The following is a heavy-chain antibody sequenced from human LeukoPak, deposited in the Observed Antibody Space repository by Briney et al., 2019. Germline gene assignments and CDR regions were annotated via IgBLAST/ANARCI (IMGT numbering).Heavy chain of an antibody. D-gene: IGHD6-13*01. V-gene: IGHV1-2*02. J-gene: IGHJ4*02. CDR2: INPNSGGT. CDR3: ARVPIAAAGTLFDY. Sequence: VASVKVSCTASGYTFTGYYMHWVRQTPGQGLEWMGWINPNSGGTNYAQKFQGRVTMTRDTSISTAYMELSRLRSDDTAVYYCARVPIAAAGTLFDYWGQVTLVTVSS. CDR1: GYTFTGYY.